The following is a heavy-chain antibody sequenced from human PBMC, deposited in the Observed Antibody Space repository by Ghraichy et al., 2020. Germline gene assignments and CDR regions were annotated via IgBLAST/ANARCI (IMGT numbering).Heavy chain of an antibody. Sequence: SETLSLTCTVSGGSISSYYWTWIRQPPGKGLEWIGYIYSSGSTNYNPSLKSRVTISVDTSKNQFSLKLSSVTAADTAVYYCARGRDYYGSGTDYWGQGTLVTVSS. CDR3: ARGRDYYGSGTDY. CDR1: GGSISSYY. J-gene: IGHJ4*02. CDR2: IYSSGST. D-gene: IGHD3-10*01. V-gene: IGHV4-59*08.